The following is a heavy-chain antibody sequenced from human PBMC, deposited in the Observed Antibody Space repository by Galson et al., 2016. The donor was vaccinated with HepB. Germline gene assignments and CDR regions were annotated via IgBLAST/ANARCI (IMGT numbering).Heavy chain of an antibody. J-gene: IGHJ4*02. CDR2: ISAYNGNT. CDR1: GYTFTSYG. CDR3: AIEIFGDLTY. D-gene: IGHD4-17*01. V-gene: IGHV1-18*04. Sequence: SVKVSCKASGYTFTSYGISWVRQAPGQGLEWMGWISAYNGNTNYAQKLQGRVTMTTDTSTSTAYLELRSLRSDDTAVYYCAIEIFGDLTYWVQGTLVTVPP.